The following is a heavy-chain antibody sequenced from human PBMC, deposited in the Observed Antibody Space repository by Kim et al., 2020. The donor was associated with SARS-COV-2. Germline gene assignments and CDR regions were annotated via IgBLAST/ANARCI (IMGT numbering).Heavy chain of an antibody. CDR1: GFAIGGYW. CDR2: IKPYGSLK. J-gene: IGHJ4*02. D-gene: IGHD6-25*01. Sequence: GGSLRLSCAASGFAIGGYWMAWLRQFPGKGLEWVANIKPYGSLKFYVDSVEGQFTVSRDNVKNSVYLQMDGLRPEDTAVYYCARDDGFRSIDHWGQGILVTVSS. CDR3: ARDDGFRSIDH. V-gene: IGHV3-7*01.